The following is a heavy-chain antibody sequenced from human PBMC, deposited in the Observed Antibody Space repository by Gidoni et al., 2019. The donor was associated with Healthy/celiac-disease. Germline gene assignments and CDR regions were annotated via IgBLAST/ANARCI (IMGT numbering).Heavy chain of an antibody. CDR1: GFTFSSYS. V-gene: IGHV3-48*01. J-gene: IGHJ4*02. CDR3: ARGQNDFWSGLVDY. D-gene: IGHD3-3*01. Sequence: EVPLVESGGGLVQPGGCLRLSCAASGFTFSSYSMNWVRQDPGQGLEGVSYISSSSSTIYYADSVKGRFTISRDNAKNSLYLQMNSLRAEDTAVYYCARGQNDFWSGLVDYWGQGTLVTVSS. CDR2: ISSSSSTI.